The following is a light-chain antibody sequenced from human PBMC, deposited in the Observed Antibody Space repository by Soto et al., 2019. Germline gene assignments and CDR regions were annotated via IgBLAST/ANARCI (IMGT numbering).Light chain of an antibody. J-gene: IGKJ3*01. V-gene: IGKV1-5*03. CDR2: KAS. CDR1: QSIDSW. Sequence: DIQMTQSPSTLSASVGDRVTITCWASQSIDSWLAWYQQKPGKAPNLLIYKASNLESGVPSRFSGSGSGTEFILTISSLQPDDLATYYCQQYKSYSRTFGPGTKVEIK. CDR3: QQYKSYSRT.